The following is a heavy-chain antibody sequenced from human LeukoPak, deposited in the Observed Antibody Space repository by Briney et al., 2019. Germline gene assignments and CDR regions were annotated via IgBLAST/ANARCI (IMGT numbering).Heavy chain of an antibody. V-gene: IGHV5-51*01. D-gene: IGHD4-23*01. CDR1: GYIFTSYW. J-gene: IGHJ3*02. CDR2: IYPGDSDT. CDR3: ARRAKIMTTVALHAFDI. Sequence: GESLKISCKVSGYIFTSYWIGWVRQMPGKGLEWMGIIYPGDSDTRYSPSFQGQVTISADKSINTAYLQWSSLKASDTAMYYCARRAKIMTTVALHAFDIWGQGTMVTVSS.